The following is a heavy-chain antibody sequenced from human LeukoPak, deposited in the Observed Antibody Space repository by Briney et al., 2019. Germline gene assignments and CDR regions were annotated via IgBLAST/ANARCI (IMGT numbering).Heavy chain of an antibody. CDR2: INHSGST. Sequence: SETLSLTCAVYDGSFSGYYWSWIRQPPGKGLEWIGEINHSGSTNYNPSLKSRVTISLDTSKGQFSLKVRYVTAADTAVYYCARGLNDSWTGENYWGQGTLVTVSS. J-gene: IGHJ4*02. D-gene: IGHD3-3*01. V-gene: IGHV4-34*01. CDR3: ARGLNDSWTGENY. CDR1: DGSFSGYY.